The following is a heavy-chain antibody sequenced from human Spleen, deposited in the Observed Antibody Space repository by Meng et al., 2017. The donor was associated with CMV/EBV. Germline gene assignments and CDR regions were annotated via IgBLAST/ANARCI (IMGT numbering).Heavy chain of an antibody. CDR2: ISGGGGST. Sequence: GGSLRLSCVVSGFTFSTYAMTWVRQAPGKGLEWVSVISGGGGSTYYADSVKGRFTISRDNSKNTLYLQMNSLRAEDTAVYYCARDLFQRSPYYYYGMDVWGQGTTVTVSS. D-gene: IGHD2-21*01. CDR3: ARDLFQRSPYYYYGMDV. V-gene: IGHV3-23*01. CDR1: GFTFSTYA. J-gene: IGHJ6*02.